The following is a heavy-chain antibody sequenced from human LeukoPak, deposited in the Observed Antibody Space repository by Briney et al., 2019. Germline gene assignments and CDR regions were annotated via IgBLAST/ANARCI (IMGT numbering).Heavy chain of an antibody. J-gene: IGHJ4*02. Sequence: SETLSLTCTVSGGSISSYYWSWIRQPPGKGLEWIGYIYYSGSTNYNPSLKSRVTISVDTSKNQFSLKLSSVTAADTAVYYCARGLGPPLYSYGSGGLRYFDYWGQGTLVTVSS. D-gene: IGHD5-18*01. CDR2: IYYSGST. CDR3: ARGLGPPLYSYGSGGLRYFDY. CDR1: GGSISSYY. V-gene: IGHV4-59*01.